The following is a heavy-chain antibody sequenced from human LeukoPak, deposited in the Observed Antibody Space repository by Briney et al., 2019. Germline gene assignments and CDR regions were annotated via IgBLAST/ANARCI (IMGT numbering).Heavy chain of an antibody. CDR2: IYYSGST. D-gene: IGHD3-22*01. J-gene: IGHJ4*02. CDR1: GGSISSYY. V-gene: IGHV4-59*01. Sequence: SETLSLTCTVSGGSISSYYWSWIRQPPGKGLEWIGYIYYSGSTNYNPSLKSRGTISVDTSKNQFSLKLSSVTAAGTAVYYCASSSSGYYYFDYWGQGTLVTVSA. CDR3: ASSSSGYYYFDY.